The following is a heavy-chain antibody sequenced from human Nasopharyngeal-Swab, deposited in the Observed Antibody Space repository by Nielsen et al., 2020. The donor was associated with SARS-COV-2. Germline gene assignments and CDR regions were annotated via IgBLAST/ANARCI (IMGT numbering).Heavy chain of an antibody. CDR1: GVTFSSYW. D-gene: IGHD4-11*01. V-gene: IGHV3-74*01. J-gene: IGHJ4*02. CDR2: INGDGSST. Sequence: GGSLRLACAASGVTFSSYWMHWVRQAPGKGLVWVSRINGDGSSTTYADSVRGRFTISSDNAKNMLYLQLNSLRAEDTAVYYCARGGLYSNYLFDYWDQGTLVTVSS. CDR3: ARGGLYSNYLFDY.